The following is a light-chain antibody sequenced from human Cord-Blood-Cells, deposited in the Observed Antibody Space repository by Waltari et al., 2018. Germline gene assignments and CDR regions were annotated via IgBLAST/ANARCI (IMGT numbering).Light chain of an antibody. CDR1: SSDVGSYNL. CDR3: CSYAGSSTFVV. V-gene: IGLV2-23*03. J-gene: IGLJ2*01. Sequence: ITISCTGTSSDVGSYNLVSWYQQHPGKATKLMIYEGSKRPSGVSNRFSGSKSGNTASLTISGLQAEDEADYYCCSYAGSSTFVVFGGGTKLTVL. CDR2: EGS.